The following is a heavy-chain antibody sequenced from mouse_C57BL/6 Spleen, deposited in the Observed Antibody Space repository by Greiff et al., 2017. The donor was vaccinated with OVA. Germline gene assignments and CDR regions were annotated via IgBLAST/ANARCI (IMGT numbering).Heavy chain of an antibody. J-gene: IGHJ4*01. V-gene: IGHV1-59*01. Sequence: QVQLQQPGAELVRPGTSVKLSCKASGYTFTSYWMHWVKQRPGQGLEWIGVIHPSDSYTNYNQKFKGKATLTVDTSSSTAYMQLSSLTSEDSAVYYCARGGAQARNAMDYWGQGASVTVSS. CDR1: GYTFTSYW. CDR3: ARGGAQARNAMDY. CDR2: IHPSDSYT. D-gene: IGHD3-1*01.